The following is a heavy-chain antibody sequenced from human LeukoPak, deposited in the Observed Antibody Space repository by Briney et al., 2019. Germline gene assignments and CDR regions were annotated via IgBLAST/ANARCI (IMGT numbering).Heavy chain of an antibody. Sequence: SSGTLSLTGTVSGDSINSLDLWSWVRQPPGKGLEWIGEMYLSGTTHSNPSVKSRVTISIDKSKNQFFLNLSSVTAADTAVYYCAGLVGRYSSGLYYYYFDYWGQGTLVTVSS. CDR2: MYLSGTT. D-gene: IGHD3-22*01. CDR1: GDSINSLDL. CDR3: AGLVGRYSSGLYYYYFDY. V-gene: IGHV4-4*02. J-gene: IGHJ4*02.